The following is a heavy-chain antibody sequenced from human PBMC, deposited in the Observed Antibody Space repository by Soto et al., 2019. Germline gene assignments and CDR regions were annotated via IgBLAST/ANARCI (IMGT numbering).Heavy chain of an antibody. J-gene: IGHJ4*02. Sequence: QLQLQESGPGLLKPSETLSLTCTVSGGSISSYFYIWVRQPPGKGLEWIGSVYYTCTTDYNPPLMRRVTISADTSKIQFSLNLRSVTAADAAAYYCARDVSAVPRGFHYWGRGTLVPVSS. CDR2: VYYTCTT. D-gene: IGHD2-2*01. V-gene: IGHV4-59*01. CDR3: ARDVSAVPRGFHY. CDR1: GGSISSYF.